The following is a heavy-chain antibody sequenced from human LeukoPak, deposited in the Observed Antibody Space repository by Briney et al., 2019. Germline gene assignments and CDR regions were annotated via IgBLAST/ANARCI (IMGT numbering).Heavy chain of an antibody. J-gene: IGHJ1*01. CDR1: GGTFSSYA. D-gene: IGHD2-2*01. Sequence: GSLVKVSCKASGGTFSSYAISWVRQAPGQGLEWMGGIIPIFGTANYAQKFQGRVTITADESTSTAYMELSSLRSEDTAVYYCASQLLRDREYFQHWGQGTLVTVSS. CDR3: ASQLLRDREYFQH. CDR2: IIPIFGTA. V-gene: IGHV1-69*01.